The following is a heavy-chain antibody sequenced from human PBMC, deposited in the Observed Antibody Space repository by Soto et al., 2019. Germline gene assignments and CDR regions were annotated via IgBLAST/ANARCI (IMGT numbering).Heavy chain of an antibody. Sequence: QVELAESGGGVVQPGRSLRLSCAASGFTFSSYGMHWVRQAPGKGLDWVAVIWYDGSDKYYADSVKGRFTISRDNSRNKLYLQINSLRDEDTAVYYCARAAAGNSPFDYWGQGTLVTVSS. CDR3: ARAAAGNSPFDY. D-gene: IGHD6-13*01. V-gene: IGHV3-33*01. CDR2: IWYDGSDK. J-gene: IGHJ4*02. CDR1: GFTFSSYG.